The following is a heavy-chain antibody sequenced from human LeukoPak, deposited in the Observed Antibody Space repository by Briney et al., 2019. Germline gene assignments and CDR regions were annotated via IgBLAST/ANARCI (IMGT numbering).Heavy chain of an antibody. D-gene: IGHD1-26*01. V-gene: IGHV3-23*01. CDR1: GFTFSSYA. CDR3: AKPPRYDNGGPTSDAFDI. CDR2: ISGSGGST. Sequence: GGSLRLSCAASGFTFSSYAMSWVRQAPGKGLEWVSAISGSGGSTYYADSVKGRFTISRGNSKNTLYLQMNSLRAEDTAVYYCAKPPRYDNGGPTSDAFDICGQGTMVTVSS. J-gene: IGHJ3*02.